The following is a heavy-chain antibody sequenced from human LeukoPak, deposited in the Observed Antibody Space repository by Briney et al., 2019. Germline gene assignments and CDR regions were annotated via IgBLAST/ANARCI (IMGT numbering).Heavy chain of an antibody. Sequence: GRSLRLSCAASGFTFSSFGMHWVREAPGEGLEWVAIIWNDGSNKYYAASVKGRFTISRDNSKNTLSLQMNSLRAEDTAVYYCARALADRDGYNYGLDSWGQGTLVTVSS. J-gene: IGHJ5*01. CDR2: IWNDGSNK. CDR1: GFTFSSFG. V-gene: IGHV3-33*01. D-gene: IGHD5-24*01. CDR3: ARALADRDGYNYGLDS.